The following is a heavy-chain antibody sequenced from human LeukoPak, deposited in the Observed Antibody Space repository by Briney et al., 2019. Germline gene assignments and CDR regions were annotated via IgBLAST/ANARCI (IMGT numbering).Heavy chain of an antibody. J-gene: IGHJ6*03. CDR2: INHSGTT. CDR1: GGSFSGYY. CDR3: ARGQTCSSTSCYLLYYYYYYMDV. D-gene: IGHD2-2*01. V-gene: IGHV4-34*01. Sequence: SETLSLTCAVYGGSFSGYYWSWIRQPPGKGLEWIGEINHSGTTNYNPSLKSRVTISVDTSKNQFSLKLSSVTAADTAVYYCARGQTCSSTSCYLLYYYYYYMDVWGKGTTVTVSS.